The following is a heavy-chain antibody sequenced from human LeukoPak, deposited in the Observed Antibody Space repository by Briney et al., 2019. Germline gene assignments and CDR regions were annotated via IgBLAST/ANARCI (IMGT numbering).Heavy chain of an antibody. J-gene: IGHJ4*02. CDR3: GRKAGDCGSDSCYSIDY. Sequence: SVKVSCKAFGGSFSSEAISWVRQAPGQGLEWMGGIIPIFGTANYAQKFQGRVTITTDESTSTAYMEVSSPRSEDTAVYYCGRKAGDCGSDSCYSIDYWGQGTLVTVSS. D-gene: IGHD2-15*01. CDR2: IIPIFGTA. CDR1: GGSFSSEA. V-gene: IGHV1-69*05.